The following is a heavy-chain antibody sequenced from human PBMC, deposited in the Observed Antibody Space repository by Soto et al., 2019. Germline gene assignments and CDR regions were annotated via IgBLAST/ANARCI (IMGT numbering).Heavy chain of an antibody. D-gene: IGHD3-10*01. CDR2: IRNRPNSYTT. Sequence: GGSLRLSCAASGFTFSDHYMDWVRQAPGKGLEWVGRIRNRPNSYTTQYAASVKGRFAVLRDDSENLVYLQMNDLKTEDTAVYYCVRDSGRGFYFDYWGQGAQVTV. J-gene: IGHJ4*02. CDR1: GFTFSDHY. V-gene: IGHV3-72*01. CDR3: VRDSGRGFYFDY.